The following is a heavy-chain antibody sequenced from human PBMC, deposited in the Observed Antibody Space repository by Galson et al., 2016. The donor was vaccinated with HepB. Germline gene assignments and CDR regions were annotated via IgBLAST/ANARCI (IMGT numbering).Heavy chain of an antibody. V-gene: IGHV2-5*02. CDR3: AHAVSYCSGTTCCPIYHFDY. CDR2: IYWDDGK. D-gene: IGHD2-2*01. J-gene: IGHJ4*02. Sequence: PALVKPTQTLTLTCSFSGFSLTTRAVGVGWIRQPPGKALEWLALIYWDDGKRYSPSLRTRLALSKGTSKNQVVLKMTNMDPLDTATYYCAHAVSYCSGTTCCPIYHFDYWGQGTLVTVSS. CDR1: GFSLTTRAVG.